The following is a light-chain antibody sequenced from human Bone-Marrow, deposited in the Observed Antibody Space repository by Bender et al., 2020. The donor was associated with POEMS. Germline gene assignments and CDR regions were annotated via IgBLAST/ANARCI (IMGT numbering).Light chain of an antibody. J-gene: IGLJ3*02. CDR1: STDLNFYNY. CDR3: CSCERDSWV. V-gene: IGLV2-11*01. CDR2: DVI. Sequence: QSALTQPPSASGSPGQSVTISCTGTSTDLNFYNYVSWYQHHPGRAPKLLMYDVIKRPSGVPDRFSASKSGNTASLTISGLQPDDEADYYCCSCERDSWVFGGGTKLTVL.